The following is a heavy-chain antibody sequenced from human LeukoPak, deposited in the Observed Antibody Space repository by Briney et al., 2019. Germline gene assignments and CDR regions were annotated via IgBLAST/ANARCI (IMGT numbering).Heavy chain of an antibody. CDR1: GFTFDDYA. V-gene: IGHV3-20*04. J-gene: IGHJ4*02. D-gene: IGHD3-3*01. CDR3: ARVKGSGYRNSIDY. Sequence: GGPLRLSCAASGFTFDDYAMIWVPQAPGKGREWVSGINWNGGSTFYRDSVKGRFTLPRDNAKNSLYLQMNSLRAEDTALYYCARVKGSGYRNSIDYWGQGTLVTVSS. CDR2: INWNGGST.